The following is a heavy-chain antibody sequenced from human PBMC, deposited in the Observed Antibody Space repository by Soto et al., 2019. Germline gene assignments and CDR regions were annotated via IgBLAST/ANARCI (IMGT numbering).Heavy chain of an antibody. Sequence: ASVKVSCKASGYTFTGYYMHWVRQAPGQGLEWMGWINPNSGGTNYAQKFQGWVTMTRDTSISTAYMELSRLRSDDTAVYYCARDRGDGYSSLNWFDPWGQGTLVTVSS. CDR1: GYTFTGYY. CDR2: INPNSGGT. D-gene: IGHD6-19*01. V-gene: IGHV1-2*04. CDR3: ARDRGDGYSSLNWFDP. J-gene: IGHJ5*02.